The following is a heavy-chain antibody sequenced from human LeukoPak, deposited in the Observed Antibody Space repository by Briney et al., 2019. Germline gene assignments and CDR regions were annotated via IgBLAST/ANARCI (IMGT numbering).Heavy chain of an antibody. CDR1: GFTFSSYG. CDR2: IWYDGSNK. Sequence: GRSLRLSCAASGFTFSSYGMHWVRQAPGKGLEWVAVIWYDGSNKYYADSVKGRFSIPRDNSKNTLYLQMNSLRAEDTAVYYCARDATDSSGYYYFDYWGQGTLVTVSS. CDR3: ARDATDSSGYYYFDY. J-gene: IGHJ4*02. V-gene: IGHV3-33*01. D-gene: IGHD3-22*01.